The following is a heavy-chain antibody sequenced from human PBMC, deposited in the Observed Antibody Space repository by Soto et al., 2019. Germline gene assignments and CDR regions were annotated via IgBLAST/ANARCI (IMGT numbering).Heavy chain of an antibody. J-gene: IGHJ4*02. D-gene: IGHD6-19*01. CDR1: GGSISSSSYY. CDR3: ARSLRIAVAGTFPDY. CDR2: IYYSGST. V-gene: IGHV4-39*01. Sequence: SETLSLTCTVSGGSISSSSYYWGWIRQPPGKGLEWIGSIYYSGSTYYNPSLKSRVTISVDTSKNQFSLKLSSVTAADTAVYYCARSLRIAVAGTFPDYWGQGTLVTVSS.